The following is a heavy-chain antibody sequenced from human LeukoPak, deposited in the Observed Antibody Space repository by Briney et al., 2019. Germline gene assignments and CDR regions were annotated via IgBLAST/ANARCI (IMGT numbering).Heavy chain of an antibody. V-gene: IGHV1-69*05. CDR2: IIRTFGTV. J-gene: IGHJ4*01. CDR3: ARGGRVFAVTTPEY. CDR1: GGTFSSYA. Sequence: GASLKVSCKASGGTFSSYAYNWVRQAPGQGLEWMGGIIRTFGTVKYAQKLQGRVTITTDETRSTAYMELSSLRSEDTAVYYCARGGRVFAVTTPEYLGQRNPVSPS. D-gene: IGHD1-26*01.